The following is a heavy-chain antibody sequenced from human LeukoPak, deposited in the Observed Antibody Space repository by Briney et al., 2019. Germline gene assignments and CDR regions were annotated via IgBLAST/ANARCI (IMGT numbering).Heavy chain of an antibody. CDR3: ARGLYYFDTSGYLYY. CDR2: IYSGGST. CDR1: GFTVSINY. V-gene: IGHV3-53*01. D-gene: IGHD3-22*01. Sequence: GGSLRLSCAASGFTVSINYMSWVRQAPGKGLEWVSVIYSGGSTYYADSVKGRFTISRDNSKNTLYLQMSSLRAEDTAVYYCARGLYYFDTSGYLYYWGQGTLVTVSS. J-gene: IGHJ4*02.